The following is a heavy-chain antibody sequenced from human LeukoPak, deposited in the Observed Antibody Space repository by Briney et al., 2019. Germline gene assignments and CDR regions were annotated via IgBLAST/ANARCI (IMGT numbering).Heavy chain of an antibody. D-gene: IGHD5-18*01. V-gene: IGHV3-30*04. CDR2: ISYDGSNK. CDR1: GFTFSSYA. Sequence: GGSLGLSCAASGFTFSSYAMHWVRQAPGKGLEWGAVISYDGSNKYYADSVKGRFTISRDNSKNTLYLQMNSLRAEDTAVYYCASGRGGTAMAGSFDYWGQGTLVTVSS. J-gene: IGHJ4*02. CDR3: ASGRGGTAMAGSFDY.